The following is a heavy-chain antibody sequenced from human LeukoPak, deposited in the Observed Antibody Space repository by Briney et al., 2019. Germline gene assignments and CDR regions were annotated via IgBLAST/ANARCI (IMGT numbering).Heavy chain of an antibody. Sequence: SETLSLTCAVYGGSFSGYYWSWIRQPPGKGLEWIGEINHSGSTNYNPSLKSRVTISVDTSKSQFSLKLSSVTAADTAVYYCARGCPAYYYGSGRRYNWFDPWGQGTLVTVSS. J-gene: IGHJ5*02. D-gene: IGHD3-10*01. V-gene: IGHV4-34*01. CDR2: INHSGST. CDR1: GGSFSGYY. CDR3: ARGCPAYYYGSGRRYNWFDP.